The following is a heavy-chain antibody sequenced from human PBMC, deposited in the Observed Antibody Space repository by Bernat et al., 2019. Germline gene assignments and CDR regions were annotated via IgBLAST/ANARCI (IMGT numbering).Heavy chain of an antibody. Sequence: QVQLVESGGGVVQPGRSLRLSCAASGFTFNNYGMHWVRQAPGKGLEWVAVIWYDGSNKYYADSVKGRFTISRDNSKNTLYLQMNSLRAEDTALYYCASSLAARHTQQDYWGQGTLVTVSS. CDR3: ASSLAARHTQQDY. CDR1: GFTFNNYG. D-gene: IGHD6-6*01. CDR2: IWYDGSNK. J-gene: IGHJ4*02. V-gene: IGHV3-33*01.